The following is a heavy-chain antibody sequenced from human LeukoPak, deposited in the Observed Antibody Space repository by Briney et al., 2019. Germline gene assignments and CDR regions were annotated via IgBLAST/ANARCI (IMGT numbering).Heavy chain of an antibody. V-gene: IGHV1-8*02. CDR1: GYTFTSYD. Sequence: ASVKVSCKASGYTFTSYDINWVRQATGQGLEWMGWMDPNSGNTGYAQKFQGRVTMTRNTSISTAYMELSSLRSEDTAVYYCARGRPIGEVRRRGGSFDYWGQGTLVTVSS. J-gene: IGHJ4*02. CDR3: ARGRPIGEVRRRGGSFDY. D-gene: IGHD3-16*01. CDR2: MDPNSGNT.